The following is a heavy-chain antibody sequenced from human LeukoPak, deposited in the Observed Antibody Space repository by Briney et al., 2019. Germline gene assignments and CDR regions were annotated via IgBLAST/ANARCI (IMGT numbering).Heavy chain of an antibody. CDR1: GFIFSSYG. D-gene: IGHD5-18*01. Sequence: GGSLRLSGAASGFIFSSYGMHWVRQAPGKGLEWVAIIWHDGSNRYYADSVKGRFTISRDDFKNTLYLQMNSLRAEDTAIYYCARDGPRDSPSFDYWGQGTLVTVSS. J-gene: IGHJ4*02. CDR3: ARDGPRDSPSFDY. V-gene: IGHV3-33*01. CDR2: IWHDGSNR.